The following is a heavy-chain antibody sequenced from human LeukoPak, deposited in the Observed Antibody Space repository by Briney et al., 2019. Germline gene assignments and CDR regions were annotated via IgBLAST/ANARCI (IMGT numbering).Heavy chain of an antibody. V-gene: IGHV4-59*08. CDR1: GGSISSYY. D-gene: IGHD6-19*01. CDR2: IYYSGST. CDR3: ARQATYSSGGAFDI. J-gene: IGHJ3*02. Sequence: SETLFLTCTVSGGSISSYYWSWIRQPPGKGLEWIGYIYYSGSTNYNPSLKSRVTISVDTSKNQFSLKLSSVTAADTAVYYCARQATYSSGGAFDIWGQGTMVTVSS.